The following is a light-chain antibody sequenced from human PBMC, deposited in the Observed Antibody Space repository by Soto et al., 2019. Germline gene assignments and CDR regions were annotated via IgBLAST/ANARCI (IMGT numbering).Light chain of an antibody. CDR1: QTISSW. CDR2: AAS. V-gene: IGKV1-27*01. CDR3: QRYYNAPFT. J-gene: IGKJ4*01. Sequence: DIQMTQSPSTLSGSVGDGVTITCRASQTISSWLAWYQQKPGETPKLLIYAASTLESGIPPRFSGSGSGTDFTLTINNLQPEDVATYYCQRYYNAPFTFGGGTKVDIK.